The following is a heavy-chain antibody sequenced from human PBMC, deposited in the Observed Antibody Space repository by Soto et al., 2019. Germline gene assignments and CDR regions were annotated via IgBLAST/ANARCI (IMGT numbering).Heavy chain of an antibody. D-gene: IGHD2-2*03. CDR1: GFTFSNYA. CDR3: AKDGYCSSTSCYWSY. CDR2: ISGSGSNS. V-gene: IGHV3-23*01. J-gene: IGHJ4*02. Sequence: EVQLLDSGGGLVQPGGSLRLSCVASGFTFSNYAMSWVRQAPGKGLEWVSGISGSGSNSDYTDSVKGRFTISRDNSKSTLYLQMNSLKAEDTAIYYCAKDGYCSSTSCYWSYWGQGPLVTVSS.